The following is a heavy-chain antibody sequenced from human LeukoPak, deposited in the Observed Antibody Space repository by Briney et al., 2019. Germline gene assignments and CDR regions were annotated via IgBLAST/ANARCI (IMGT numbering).Heavy chain of an antibody. Sequence: SETLSLTCAVSGGSISSGGYSWSWIRQPPGKGLEWIGYIYYSGRTYYNPSLKSRVTISVDTSKNQFSLKLSSVTAADTAVYYCARDGSGSYSSPSFDYWGQGTLVTVSS. V-gene: IGHV4-30-4*07. CDR2: IYYSGRT. D-gene: IGHD3-10*01. CDR3: ARDGSGSYSSPSFDY. J-gene: IGHJ4*02. CDR1: GGSISSGGYS.